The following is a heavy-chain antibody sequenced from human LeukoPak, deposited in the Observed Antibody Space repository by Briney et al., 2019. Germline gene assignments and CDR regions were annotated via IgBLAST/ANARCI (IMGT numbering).Heavy chain of an antibody. J-gene: IGHJ5*02. Sequence: HPGGSLRLSCAASGFTFDDYAMHWVRQAPGKGLEWVSGISWNSGSIGYADSVRGRFTISRDNARSSVYLQMTSLRADDTAVYYCASARSTTWWKHVSIWFDPWGQGTLVTVSS. CDR1: GFTFDDYA. CDR2: ISWNSGSI. V-gene: IGHV3-9*01. CDR3: ASARSTTWWKHVSIWFDP. D-gene: IGHD2-15*01.